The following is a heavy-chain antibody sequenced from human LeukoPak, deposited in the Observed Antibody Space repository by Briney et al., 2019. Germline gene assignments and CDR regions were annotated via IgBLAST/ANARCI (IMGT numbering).Heavy chain of an antibody. D-gene: IGHD6-19*01. V-gene: IGHV3-11*03. CDR2: ISSGSTYT. CDR3: ASGSGWYSPDY. Sequence: GGSLRLSCEVSGFTFSDHYMSWIRQAPGKRLEWVSYISSGSTYTNYADSVEGRFTISRDNAKNSLYLPMNSPMAEDTAVYYCASGSGWYSPDYWGQGTLVTVSS. CDR1: GFTFSDHY. J-gene: IGHJ4*02.